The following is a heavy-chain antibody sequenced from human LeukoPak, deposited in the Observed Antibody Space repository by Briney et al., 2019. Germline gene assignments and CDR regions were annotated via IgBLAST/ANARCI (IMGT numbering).Heavy chain of an antibody. V-gene: IGHV3-49*03. D-gene: IGHD6-19*01. CDR2: ISGGTT. CDR1: GFTFGDYL. Sequence: GRSLRLSCTASGFTFGDYLMSWFRQAPGKGLEWIGFISGGTTEYAASVKGRFAISRDDSTSIAYLQMNSLTTEDTAVYYCSRGSGWLSVYWGQGTLVTVSS. CDR3: SRGSGWLSVY. J-gene: IGHJ4*02.